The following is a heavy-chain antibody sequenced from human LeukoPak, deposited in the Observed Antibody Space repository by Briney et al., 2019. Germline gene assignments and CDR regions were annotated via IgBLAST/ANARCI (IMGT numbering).Heavy chain of an antibody. Sequence: GGSLRLSCAASGITFSSYAMSWVRQAPGKGLEWVSAVTNSGGTTYYADSVKGRFTISRDNSKNTLYLQMNSLRAEDTAVYYCAKVVSVYYYYYMDVWGKGTTVTVSS. CDR2: VTNSGGTT. J-gene: IGHJ6*03. CDR3: AKVVSVYYYYYMDV. V-gene: IGHV3-23*01. CDR1: GITFSSYA.